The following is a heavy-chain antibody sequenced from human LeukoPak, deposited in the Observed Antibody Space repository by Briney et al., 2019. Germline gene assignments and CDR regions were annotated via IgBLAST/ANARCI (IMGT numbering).Heavy chain of an antibody. CDR3: ASGARPSWLSGWPPGGDY. J-gene: IGHJ4*02. D-gene: IGHD6-25*01. CDR1: GGTFSNYA. CDR2: IIPILGIA. V-gene: IGHV1-69*04. Sequence: ASVKVSCKAYGGTFSNYAISWVRQAPGQGLEWMGRIIPILGIANYAQKFQGRVTITADKSTSTAYMELSSLRSEDTAVYYRASGARPSWLSGWPPGGDYWGQGTLVTVSS.